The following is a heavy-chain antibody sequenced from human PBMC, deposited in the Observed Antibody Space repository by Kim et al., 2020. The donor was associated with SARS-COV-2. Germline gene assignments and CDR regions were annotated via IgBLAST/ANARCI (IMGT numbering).Heavy chain of an antibody. V-gene: IGHV5-10-1*01. Sequence: GESLKISCKGSGYSFTSYWINWVRQMPGKGLEWMGRIDPSDSYTHYSPSFQGHVTISADKSISTAYLQWSSLKASDTAIYYCARRSGTTYGQLWFDPWGQGTLVTVSS. J-gene: IGHJ5*02. D-gene: IGHD1-7*01. CDR1: GYSFTSYW. CDR3: ARRSGTTYGQLWFDP. CDR2: IDPSDSYT.